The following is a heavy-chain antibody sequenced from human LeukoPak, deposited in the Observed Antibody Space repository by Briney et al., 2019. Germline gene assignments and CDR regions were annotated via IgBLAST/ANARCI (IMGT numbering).Heavy chain of an antibody. CDR2: IYPGDSDT. Sequence: GESLKISCKGSGFSFTSYWIGWVRQMPGKGLEWMGSIYPGDSDTRYSPSFQGQVTISADKSISTAYLQWSSLKASDTTMYYCARLGTVGYCSSTSCTGGYYYGMDVWGQGTTVTVSS. D-gene: IGHD2-2*01. V-gene: IGHV5-51*01. CDR3: ARLGTVGYCSSTSCTGGYYYGMDV. J-gene: IGHJ6*02. CDR1: GFSFTSYW.